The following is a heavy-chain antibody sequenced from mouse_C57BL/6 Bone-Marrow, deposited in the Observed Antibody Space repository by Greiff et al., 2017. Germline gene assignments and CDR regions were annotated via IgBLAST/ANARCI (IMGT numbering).Heavy chain of an antibody. CDR1: GYTFTSYG. V-gene: IGHV1-81*01. CDR2: IYPRSGNT. Sequence: SGAELARPGASVKLSCKASGYTFTSYGISWVKQRTGQGLEWIGEIYPRSGNTYYNEKFKGKATLTADKSSRTAYMELRSLTSEDSAVYFCARWGESSPFAYWGQGTLVTVSA. J-gene: IGHJ3*01. D-gene: IGHD1-1*01. CDR3: ARWGESSPFAY.